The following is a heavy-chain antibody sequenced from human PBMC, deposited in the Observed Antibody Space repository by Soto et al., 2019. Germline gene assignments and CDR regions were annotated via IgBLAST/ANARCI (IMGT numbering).Heavy chain of an antibody. CDR1: GVTFISYG. J-gene: IGHJ6*02. Sequence: QVQLVESGGGVVQPGTSLRLSCAASGVTFISYGMHWVRQAPGKGLEWVAVIWYDGTIKYYADSVKGRFTISRDNSKKTLYLQMNSLRVEDTAVYYCARAPSDYEPYYHYDAMDFWGQGTTVTVSS. V-gene: IGHV3-33*01. D-gene: IGHD3-10*01. CDR3: ARAPSDYEPYYHYDAMDF. CDR2: IWYDGTIK.